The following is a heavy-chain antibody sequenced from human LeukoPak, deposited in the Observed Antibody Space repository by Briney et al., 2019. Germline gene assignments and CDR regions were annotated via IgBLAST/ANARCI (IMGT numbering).Heavy chain of an antibody. CDR3: ARPLQGIVGATGFDY. CDR1: EYSFATYW. CDR2: IYPSDSDT. Sequence: GESLKISCQGSEYSFATYWIAWLRQMPGKGLEWMGIIYPSDSDTRYSPSFQGQVTISADKSIKTAYLQWSSLKASDTAMYYCARPLQGIVGATGFDYWGQGTLVTVSS. V-gene: IGHV5-51*01. D-gene: IGHD1-26*01. J-gene: IGHJ4*02.